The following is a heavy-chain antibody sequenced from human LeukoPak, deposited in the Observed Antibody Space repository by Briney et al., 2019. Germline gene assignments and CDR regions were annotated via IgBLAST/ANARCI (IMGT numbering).Heavy chain of an antibody. CDR1: GYTFTGYY. CDR2: INPNSGGT. D-gene: IGHD6-13*01. J-gene: IGHJ4*02. Sequence: ASVKVSCKASGYTFTGYYIHWVRQAPGQGLECMGWINPNSGGTNYAQKFQGRVTLTRDTSISTAYMELSRLRSDDAAVYYCARDQGQQLVPDYWGQGTLVTVSS. V-gene: IGHV1-2*02. CDR3: ARDQGQQLVPDY.